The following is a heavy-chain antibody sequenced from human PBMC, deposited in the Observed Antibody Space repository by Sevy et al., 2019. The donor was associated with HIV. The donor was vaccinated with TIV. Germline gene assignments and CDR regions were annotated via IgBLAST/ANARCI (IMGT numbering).Heavy chain of an antibody. J-gene: IGHJ4*02. CDR2: ISNDGSNK. CDR3: AKNIWTGYYVPHGY. V-gene: IGHV3-30*02. Sequence: GGSRRLSCAASGFSFRNYGMHWVRQAPGKGLEWVAFISNDGSNKYYANSVKGRFTISRDNSQNTLYLQVNNVRADDTAVFYCAKNIWTGYYVPHGYWGQGTLVTVSS. CDR1: GFSFRNYG. D-gene: IGHD3-9*01.